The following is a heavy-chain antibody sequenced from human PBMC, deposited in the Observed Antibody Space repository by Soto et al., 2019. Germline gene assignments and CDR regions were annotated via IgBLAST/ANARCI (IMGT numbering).Heavy chain of an antibody. CDR1: GFSISSSGMC. CDR2: IDWDDDK. CDR3: ARITIFGVLITHFDN. D-gene: IGHD3-3*01. V-gene: IGHV2-70*11. J-gene: IGHJ4*02. Sequence: ESGPTLVNPTQTLTLTCTFSGFSISSSGMCVSWIRQPPGKALEWLARIDWDDDKYYRTSLKTRLTISKDTSKNQVVLTMTNMDPVDTATYYCARITIFGVLITHFDNWGQGTLVTVSS.